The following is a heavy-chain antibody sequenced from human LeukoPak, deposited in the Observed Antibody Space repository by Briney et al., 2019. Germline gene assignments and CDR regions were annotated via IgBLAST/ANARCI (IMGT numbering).Heavy chain of an antibody. CDR2: IKQDGSEK. J-gene: IGHJ4*02. D-gene: IGHD2-2*01. CDR3: ARGCGSASCPYSFDY. Sequence: GESLRLTCAASGCSFSTYWWSWVRQAPGKGLEWVATIKQDGSEKYYVDSVKGRFTISRDNAKKSVYLQMNSLRAEDTAGYYCARGCGSASCPYSFDYWGQGTLVTVSS. V-gene: IGHV3-7*04. CDR1: GCSFSTYW.